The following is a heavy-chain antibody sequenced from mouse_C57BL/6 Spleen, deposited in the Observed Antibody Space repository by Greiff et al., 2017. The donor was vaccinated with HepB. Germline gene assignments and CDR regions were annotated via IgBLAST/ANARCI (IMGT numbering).Heavy chain of an antibody. CDR1: GYTFTTYP. CDR2: FHPYNDDT. CDR3: ARRSYTYYVDD. D-gene: IGHD2-12*01. Sequence: QVQLKESGAELVKPGASVTMSCKASGYTFTTYPIEWMKQTHGTSLEWIGNFHPYNDDTKYHEKFKGKATLTVEKSSSTVYLELSRLTSDDSAVYYGARRSYTYYVDDWGQGTTLTVPS. J-gene: IGHJ2*01. V-gene: IGHV1-47*01.